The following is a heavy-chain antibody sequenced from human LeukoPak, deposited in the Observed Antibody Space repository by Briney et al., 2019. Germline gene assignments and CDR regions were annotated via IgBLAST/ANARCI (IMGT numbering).Heavy chain of an antibody. CDR2: IDPSDSYT. CDR3: GYCSSTSCYENWFDP. Sequence: GESLKISCKGSGYSFTSYWISWVRQMPGKGLEWMERIDPSDSYTNYSPSFQGHVTISADKSISTAYLQWSSLKASDTAMYYCGYCSSTSCYENWFDPWGQGTLATVSS. D-gene: IGHD2-2*01. J-gene: IGHJ5*02. V-gene: IGHV5-10-1*01. CDR1: GYSFTSYW.